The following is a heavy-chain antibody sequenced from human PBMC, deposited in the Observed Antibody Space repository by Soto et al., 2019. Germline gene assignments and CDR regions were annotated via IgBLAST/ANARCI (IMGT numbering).Heavy chain of an antibody. CDR3: AKVGPYDSGSYMLRYNWFGP. CDR1: RFGVGTSD. CDR2: IYSGGAT. D-gene: IGHD3-10*01. V-gene: IGHV3-53*01. J-gene: IGHJ5*02. Sequence: GGSRKLYWVTARFGVGTSDIFWGREAAGKGLEWVSVIYSGGATHYAVSVKGRLIISRDKSKNTVDLQMNSLRAEDTAVYYCAKVGPYDSGSYMLRYNWFGPWGPGT.